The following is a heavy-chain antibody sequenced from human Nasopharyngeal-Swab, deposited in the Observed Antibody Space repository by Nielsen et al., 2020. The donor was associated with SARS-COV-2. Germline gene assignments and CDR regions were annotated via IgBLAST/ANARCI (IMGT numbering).Heavy chain of an antibody. J-gene: IGHJ3*02. Sequence: GGSLRLSCVVSGFTFRSYAMTWVRLAPGKGLELVSVITADGAATAYVDSVKGRFTISRDNSKNTLYLQMNSLRAEDTAVYYCARESLAAFDIWGQGTMVTVSS. CDR2: ITADGAAT. CDR1: GFTFRSYA. V-gene: IGHV3-23*01. CDR3: ARESLAAFDI. D-gene: IGHD3-16*01.